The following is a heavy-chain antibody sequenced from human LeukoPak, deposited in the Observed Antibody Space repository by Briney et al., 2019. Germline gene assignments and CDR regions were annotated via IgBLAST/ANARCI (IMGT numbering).Heavy chain of an antibody. CDR1: RGTFSSYA. J-gene: IGHJ3*02. V-gene: IGHV1-69*04. CDR2: IIPILGIA. CDR3: ARVSNYYDSSGYYYEDAFDI. Sequence: SVKVSCKASRGTFSSYAISWVRQAPGQGLEWMGRIIPILGIANYAQKFQGRVTITADKSTSTAYMELSSLRSEDTAVYYCARVSNYYDSSGYYYEDAFDIWGQGTMVTVSS. D-gene: IGHD3-22*01.